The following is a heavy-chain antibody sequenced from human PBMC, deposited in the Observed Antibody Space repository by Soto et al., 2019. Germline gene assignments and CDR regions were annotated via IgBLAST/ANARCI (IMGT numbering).Heavy chain of an antibody. J-gene: IGHJ4*02. CDR2: IFSNDEK. CDR1: GFSLSNARMG. CDR3: ARIRSYGHNLFDY. D-gene: IGHD5-18*01. Sequence: QVTLKESGPVLVKPTETLTLTCTVSGFSLSNARMGVSWIRQPPGKALEWLAHIFSNDEKSYSTSLKSRLTISKDTSKSQVVLTMTNMDPVDTATYYCARIRSYGHNLFDYWGQGTLVTVSS. V-gene: IGHV2-26*01.